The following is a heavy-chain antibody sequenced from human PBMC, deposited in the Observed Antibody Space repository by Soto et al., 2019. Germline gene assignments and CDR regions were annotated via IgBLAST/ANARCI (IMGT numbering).Heavy chain of an antibody. Sequence: EVQLVESGGGLVKPGGSLRLSCAASGFTFSSYSMNWVRQAPGKGLEWVSSISSSSSYIYYADSVKGRFTISRDNAKNSLYLQMNSLRAEDTAVYYCARGTLALGYGMDVWGQGTTVTVSS. V-gene: IGHV3-21*01. J-gene: IGHJ6*02. CDR3: ARGTLALGYGMDV. CDR1: GFTFSSYS. D-gene: IGHD7-27*01. CDR2: ISSSSSYI.